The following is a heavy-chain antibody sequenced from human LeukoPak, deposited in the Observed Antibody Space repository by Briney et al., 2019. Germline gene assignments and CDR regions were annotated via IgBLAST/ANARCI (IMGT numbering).Heavy chain of an antibody. Sequence: SETLSLTCTVSGGSISSGSYYWSWIRQPAGKGLEWIGRIYPSGTTNYNPSLKSRVTISVDTSKNQFSLKLRSVTAADTAVYYCARDGPYDFWSGYYMAWAFDIWGQGTMVTVSS. D-gene: IGHD3-3*01. J-gene: IGHJ3*02. V-gene: IGHV4-61*02. CDR2: IYPSGTT. CDR3: ARDGPYDFWSGYYMAWAFDI. CDR1: GGSISSGSYY.